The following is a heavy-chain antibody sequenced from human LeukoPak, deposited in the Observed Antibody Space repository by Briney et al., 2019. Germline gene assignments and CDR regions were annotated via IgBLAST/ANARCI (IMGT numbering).Heavy chain of an antibody. CDR3: ARVYDSSTCYALDP. CDR2: IRSTANGYAT. V-gene: IGHV3-73*01. Sequence: GGSLRLSCAASGFTFSGSALHWVRQASGKGLEWVGRIRSTANGYATAYAASVKGRFTISRDDSKNTAYLQMDSLKTEDTAVYYCARVYDSSTCYALDPWGQGTLVIVSS. J-gene: IGHJ5*02. CDR1: GFTFSGSA. D-gene: IGHD3-22*01.